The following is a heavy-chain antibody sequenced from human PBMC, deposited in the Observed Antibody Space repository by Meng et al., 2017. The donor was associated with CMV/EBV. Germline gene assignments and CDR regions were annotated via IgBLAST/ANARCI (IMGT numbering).Heavy chain of an antibody. Sequence: LSLTCTVSGGSISSGDYYWSWIRQPPGKGLEWVSYISSSSSTIYYADSVKGRFTISRDNAKNSLYLQMNSLRAEDTAVYYCARERGDYGDYGYWGQGTLVTVSS. D-gene: IGHD4-17*01. V-gene: IGHV3-11*04. J-gene: IGHJ4*02. CDR3: ARERGDYGDYGY. CDR1: GGSISSGDYY. CDR2: ISSSSSTI.